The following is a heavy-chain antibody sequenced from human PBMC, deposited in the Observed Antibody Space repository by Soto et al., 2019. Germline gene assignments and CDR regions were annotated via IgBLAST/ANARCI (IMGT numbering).Heavy chain of an antibody. Sequence: QVQLVQSGAEVKKPGASVKVSCKASGYTFTSYDINWVRQATGQGLEWMGWMNPNSGNTGYAQKFQGRVTMTRNTSKSTAYMELSSLRSEDTAVYYCARGWYCSSTSCSNFDYWGQGTLVTVSS. D-gene: IGHD2-2*01. CDR3: ARGWYCSSTSCSNFDY. V-gene: IGHV1-8*01. J-gene: IGHJ4*02. CDR2: MNPNSGNT. CDR1: GYTFTSYD.